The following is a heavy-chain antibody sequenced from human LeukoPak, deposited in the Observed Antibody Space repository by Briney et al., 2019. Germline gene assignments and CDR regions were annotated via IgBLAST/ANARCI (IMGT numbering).Heavy chain of an antibody. V-gene: IGHV3-7*01. CDR2: IKQDGSEK. D-gene: IGHD3-22*01. Sequence: PGGSLRLSCAASGFTFGSYWMSWVRQAPGKGLEWVANIKQDGSEKYYVDSVKGRFTISRDNSKNTLYLQMNSLRAEDTAVYYCAKLGGYYDSSGLYNWFDPWGQGTLVTVSS. CDR1: GFTFGSYW. CDR3: AKLGGYYDSSGLYNWFDP. J-gene: IGHJ5*02.